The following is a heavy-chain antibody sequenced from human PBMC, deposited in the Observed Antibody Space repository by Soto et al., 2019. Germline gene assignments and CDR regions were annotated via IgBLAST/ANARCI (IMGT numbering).Heavy chain of an antibody. CDR1: GGSISSYY. V-gene: IGHV4-59*12. CDR2: IYYSGST. Sequence: PSETLSLTCTVSGGSISSYYWSWIRQPPGKGLEWIGYIYYSGSTNYNPSLKSRVTISVDTSKNQFSLKLSSVTAADTAVYYCARGRRQQRGSCYPYWGQGTLVTVSS. CDR3: ARGRRQQRGSCYPY. J-gene: IGHJ4*02. D-gene: IGHD2-15*01.